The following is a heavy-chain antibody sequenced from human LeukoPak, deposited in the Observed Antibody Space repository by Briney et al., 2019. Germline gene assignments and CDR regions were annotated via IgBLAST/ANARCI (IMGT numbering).Heavy chain of an antibody. V-gene: IGHV1-2*06. CDR1: GYTFIDYY. CDR2: ISPYSGGT. Sequence: ASVKVSCKASGYTFIDYYIHWVRQAPGQGLEWMGRISPYSGGTNYAQKFQGRVTMTRDTSISTAYMELSRLRSDDTAVYSCARGGGTYCTNGICYYFDYWGQGTLVTVSS. D-gene: IGHD2-8*01. J-gene: IGHJ4*02. CDR3: ARGGGTYCTNGICYYFDY.